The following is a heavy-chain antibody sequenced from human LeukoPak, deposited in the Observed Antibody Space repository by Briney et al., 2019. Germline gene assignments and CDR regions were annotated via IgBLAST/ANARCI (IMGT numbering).Heavy chain of an antibody. J-gene: IGHJ4*02. CDR1: GFTFSSYG. CDR2: IRYDGSNK. Sequence: GGSLRLSCAASGFTFSSYGMHWVRQAPGKGLEWVAFIRYDGSNKYYADSVKGRFTISGDNSKNTLYLQMNSLRAEDTAVYYCANSYDSSGYYQRTPLDYWGQGTLVTVSS. V-gene: IGHV3-30*02. D-gene: IGHD3-22*01. CDR3: ANSYDSSGYYQRTPLDY.